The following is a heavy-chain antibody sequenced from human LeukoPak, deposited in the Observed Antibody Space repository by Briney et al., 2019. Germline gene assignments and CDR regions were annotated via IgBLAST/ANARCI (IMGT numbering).Heavy chain of an antibody. CDR2: ISTSSNRI. CDR1: GFTFSSYG. Sequence: GGSLRLSCAASGFTFSSYGMNWVRQAPGKGLEWVSYISTSSNRIDYADSVKGRFTMSRDNAKNLLYLQMNSLRDEDTAMYYFARVSAAGTSGWYFGYWGQGTLVTVSS. V-gene: IGHV3-48*02. CDR3: ARVSAAGTSGWYFGY. J-gene: IGHJ4*02. D-gene: IGHD6-19*01.